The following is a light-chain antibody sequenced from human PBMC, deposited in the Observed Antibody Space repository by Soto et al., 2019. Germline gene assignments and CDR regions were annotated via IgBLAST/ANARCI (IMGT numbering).Light chain of an antibody. J-gene: IGKJ1*01. CDR2: KAS. CDR3: QHYNSFPWT. Sequence: DIQMTQSPSTLSASVGDRVTITCRASQSIINWLGWYQQKPGKAPKLLIYKASSLESGVPSRFSGSGSGTDFTLTINRLQPDDFAPYYCQHYNSFPWTFGLGTKVEIK. CDR1: QSIINW. V-gene: IGKV1-5*03.